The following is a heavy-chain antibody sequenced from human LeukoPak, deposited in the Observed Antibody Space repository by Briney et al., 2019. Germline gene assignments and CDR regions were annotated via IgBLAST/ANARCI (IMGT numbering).Heavy chain of an antibody. CDR3: ARDQRQQLGYYYYYYMDV. V-gene: IGHV4-61*02. J-gene: IGHJ6*03. D-gene: IGHD6-13*01. CDR2: IYTSGST. Sequence: PSETLSLTCTVSGGSISSGSYYWSWIRQPAGKGLEWIGRIYTSGSTNYNPSLKSRVTISVDTSKNQFSLKLSSVTAADTAVYYCARDQRQQLGYYYYYYMDVWGKGTTVTISS. CDR1: GGSISSGSYY.